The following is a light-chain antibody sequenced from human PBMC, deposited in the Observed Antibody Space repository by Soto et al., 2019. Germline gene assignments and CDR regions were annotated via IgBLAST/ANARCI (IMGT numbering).Light chain of an antibody. CDR3: QQRSTWPT. CDR2: GAS. CDR1: QSVSNY. Sequence: ENVLTQSPATLSLSPGERATLSCRASQSVSNYVAWYQQKPGQAPRLLIYGASTRATGIPARFSGSGSGTDFALTISSREPDDSAVYYCQQRSTWPTFGKWKRLEI. J-gene: IGKJ5*01. V-gene: IGKV3-11*01.